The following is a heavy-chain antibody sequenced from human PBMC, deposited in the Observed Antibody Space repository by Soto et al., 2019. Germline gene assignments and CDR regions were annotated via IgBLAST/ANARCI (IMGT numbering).Heavy chain of an antibody. CDR3: ARAWYFYGMDV. Sequence: QVQLVQSGAEVKKPGASVKVSCKASGYTFTSYDINWVRQATGQGLEWMGWMNPNSGNTGYAQRFQGRATMTRNPSISTAHMGLSSLRSEDTAVYYCARAWYFYGMDVWGQGTTVTVSS. CDR1: GYTFTSYD. V-gene: IGHV1-8*01. J-gene: IGHJ6*02. CDR2: MNPNSGNT.